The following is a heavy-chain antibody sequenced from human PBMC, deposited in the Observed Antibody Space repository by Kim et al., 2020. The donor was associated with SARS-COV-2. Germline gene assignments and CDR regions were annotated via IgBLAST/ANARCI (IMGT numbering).Heavy chain of an antibody. CDR2: A. CDR3: ARGKGTIMFDP. Sequence: ANYAEKFQGRVTITADECTSTSYMELSSLRSEDTAVYYCARGKGTIMFDPWGQGTLVTVSS. D-gene: IGHD3-10*01. J-gene: IGHJ5*02. V-gene: IGHV1-69*01.